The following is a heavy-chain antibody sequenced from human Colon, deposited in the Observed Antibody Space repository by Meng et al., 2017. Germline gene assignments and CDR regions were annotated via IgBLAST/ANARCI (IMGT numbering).Heavy chain of an antibody. J-gene: IGHJ4*02. V-gene: IGHV4-61*01. CDR1: GPSFRSPYHQ. CDR2: ARIDYANT. CDR3: ARDYWGSLDF. D-gene: IGHD3-16*01. Sequence: QGHLQGSVPRLWVPSATPSLIFAGSGPSFRSPYHQWGWVRQPPGKGLEWIGYARIDYANTNYNPSLKSRVNVSLDTSKNQFSLNVRSVTAADTAVYYCARDYWGSLDFWGQGILVTVSS.